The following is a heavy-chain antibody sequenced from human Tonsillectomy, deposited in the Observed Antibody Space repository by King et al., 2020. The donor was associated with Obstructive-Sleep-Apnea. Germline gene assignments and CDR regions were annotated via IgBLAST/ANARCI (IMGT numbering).Heavy chain of an antibody. J-gene: IGHJ4*02. V-gene: IGHV4-30-4*07. D-gene: IGHD2-2*02. CDR2: IYHTGST. CDR1: GGSITSGGYS. Sequence: LQLQESGPGLVKPSQTLSLTCAVSGGSITSGGYSWSWIRQPPGRGLEWIGYIYHTGSTHFNPSLRSRLTMSVDTSKNQFSLRLTSVTAADTAVYYCARSSYILPIEYWGQGTLVTVSS. CDR3: ARSSYILPIEY.